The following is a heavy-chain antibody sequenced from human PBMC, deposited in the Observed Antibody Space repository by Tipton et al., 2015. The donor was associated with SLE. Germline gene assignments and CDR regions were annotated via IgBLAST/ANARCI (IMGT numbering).Heavy chain of an antibody. CDR1: GYTFTTYG. J-gene: IGHJ5*02. V-gene: IGHV1-18*01. D-gene: IGHD6-13*01. CDR3: VRDPGIAAAPNWFDP. Sequence: QLVQSGVEVKKPGASVRVSCKASGYTFTTYGISWVRQAPGQGLEWMGWISTYNGNTNYAQKLQGRVTMTTDTSTSTAYMELRSLRSDDTAVYYCVRDPGIAAAPNWFDPWGQGTLVTVSS. CDR2: ISTYNGNT.